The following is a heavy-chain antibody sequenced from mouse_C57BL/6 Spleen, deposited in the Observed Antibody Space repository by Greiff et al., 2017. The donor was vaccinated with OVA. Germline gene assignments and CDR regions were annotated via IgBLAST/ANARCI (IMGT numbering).Heavy chain of an antibody. CDR3: ARQGSLYAMDY. J-gene: IGHJ4*01. D-gene: IGHD1-1*01. CDR1: GYAFSSSW. Sequence: VQLQQSGPELVKPGASVKISCKASGYAFSSSWMHWVKQRPGKGLEWIGRIYPGDGDTNYNGKFKGKATLTADKSSSTAYMQLSSLTSEDSAVYFCARQGSLYAMDYWGQGTSVTVSS. CDR2: IYPGDGDT. V-gene: IGHV1-82*01.